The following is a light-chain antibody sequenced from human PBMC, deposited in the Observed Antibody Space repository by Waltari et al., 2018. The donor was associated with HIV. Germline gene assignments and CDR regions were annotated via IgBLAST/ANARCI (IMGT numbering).Light chain of an antibody. CDR3: NSYVGSNNYI. CDR1: SSDGGGSTY. Sequence: QSALTQPPSASGSPGQSVTISCTAPSSDGGGSTYASWYQHHPGKAPKLMIYEVSKRPSGVPDRFSGSKSGNTASLTVSGLQAEDEADYYCNSYVGSNNYIFGTGTKVTVL. V-gene: IGLV2-8*01. CDR2: EVS. J-gene: IGLJ1*01.